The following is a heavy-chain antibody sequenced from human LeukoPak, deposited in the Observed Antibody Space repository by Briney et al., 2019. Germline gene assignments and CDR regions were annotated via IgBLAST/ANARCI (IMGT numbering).Heavy chain of an antibody. V-gene: IGHV1-2*02. J-gene: IGHJ4*02. D-gene: IGHD3-22*01. CDR3: ARDPGVLVVVTIFDY. CDR1: GYTFTGYY. Sequence: ASVKVSCKASGYTFTGYYMHWVRQAPGQGLEWMGWINPNSGGTNYAQKFQGRVTMTRDTSISTAYMELSRLRSDDTAVYYCARDPGVLVVVTIFDYWGQGTLVTVSS. CDR2: INPNSGGT.